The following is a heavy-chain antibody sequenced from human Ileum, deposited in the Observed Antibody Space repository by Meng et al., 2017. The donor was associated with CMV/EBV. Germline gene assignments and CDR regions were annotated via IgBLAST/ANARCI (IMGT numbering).Heavy chain of an antibody. Sequence: YTFTSYGISWVRQAPGQGLEWMGWISAYNGNTNYAQKLQGRVTMTTDTSTSTAYMELRSLRSDDTAVYYCARDPPLVVPAAIRDDYWGQGTLVTVSS. J-gene: IGHJ4*02. CDR1: YTFTSYG. V-gene: IGHV1-18*01. CDR2: ISAYNGNT. CDR3: ARDPPLVVPAAIRDDY. D-gene: IGHD2-2*02.